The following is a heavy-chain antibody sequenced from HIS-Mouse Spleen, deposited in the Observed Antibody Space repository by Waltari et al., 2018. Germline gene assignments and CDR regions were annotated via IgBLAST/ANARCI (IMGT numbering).Heavy chain of an antibody. CDR3: AREIPYSSSWYDWYFDL. V-gene: IGHV4-39*07. CDR1: GGSISSSSYY. CDR2: IDYSGSN. D-gene: IGHD6-13*01. Sequence: QLQLQESGPGLVKPSETLSLTCTVSGGSISSSSYYWGWIRQPPGKGLEWIGSIDYSGSNYYNQSLKSRVTISVDTSKNQCSLKLSSVTAADTAVYYCAREIPYSSSWYDWYFDLWGRGTLVTVSS. J-gene: IGHJ2*01.